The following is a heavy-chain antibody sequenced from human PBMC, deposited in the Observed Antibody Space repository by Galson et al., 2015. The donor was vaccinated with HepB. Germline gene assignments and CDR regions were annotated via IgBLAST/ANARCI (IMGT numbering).Heavy chain of an antibody. CDR1: GYTFIGYE. V-gene: IGHV1-8*01. Sequence: SVKVSCKASGYTFIGYEINWVRQAPGQGLEWMGWVNPDSGSTAYAQRFQGRVSMTRNISTGTAYMELSSLEFDDTAAYYCARVGSRRAAAGTFDYWGQGVPVIVSS. CDR3: ARVGSRRAAAGTFDY. CDR2: VNPDSGST. J-gene: IGHJ4*02. D-gene: IGHD6-13*01.